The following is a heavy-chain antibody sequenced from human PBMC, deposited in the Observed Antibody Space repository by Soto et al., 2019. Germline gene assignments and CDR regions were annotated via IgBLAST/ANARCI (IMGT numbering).Heavy chain of an antibody. CDR2: IIPIFGTA. V-gene: IGHV1-69*06. Sequence: SVKVSCKASGGTFSSYAISWVRQAPGQGLEWMGGIIPIFGTANYAQKFQGRVTITADKSTSTAYMELSSLRSEDTAVYYCARFLPEYSSSSGYYYGMDVWGQGTTVTVSS. CDR3: ARFLPEYSSSSGYYYGMDV. D-gene: IGHD6-6*01. CDR1: GGTFSSYA. J-gene: IGHJ6*02.